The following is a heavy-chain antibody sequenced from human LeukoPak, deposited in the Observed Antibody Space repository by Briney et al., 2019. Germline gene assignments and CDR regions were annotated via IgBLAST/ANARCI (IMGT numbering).Heavy chain of an antibody. CDR1: GGSISSNNW. CDR3: AGANYYGSGSYSLPNYGMDV. J-gene: IGHJ6*02. Sequence: KTSGTLSLTCAVSGGSISSNNWWSWVRQSPGMGLEWIGEIYHSGSTNYDPSLKSRVTISVDKSKNQFSLKLSSVTAADTAVYYCAGANYYGSGSYSLPNYGMDVWGQGTTVTVSS. D-gene: IGHD3-10*01. CDR2: IYHSGST. V-gene: IGHV4-4*02.